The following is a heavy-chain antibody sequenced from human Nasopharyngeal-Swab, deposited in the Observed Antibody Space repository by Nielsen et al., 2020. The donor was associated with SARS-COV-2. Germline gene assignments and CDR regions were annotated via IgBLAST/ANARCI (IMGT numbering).Heavy chain of an antibody. CDR2: ISSSGSTI. CDR1: GFTFSSYE. J-gene: IGHJ4*02. V-gene: IGHV3-48*03. Sequence: GESLKISCAASGFTFSSYEMNWVRQDPGKGLEWVSYISSSGSTIYYADSVKGRFTISRDNAKNSLYLQMNSLRAEDTAVYYCARERGAGTRKGYFDYWGQGTLVTVSS. D-gene: IGHD3-10*01. CDR3: ARERGAGTRKGYFDY.